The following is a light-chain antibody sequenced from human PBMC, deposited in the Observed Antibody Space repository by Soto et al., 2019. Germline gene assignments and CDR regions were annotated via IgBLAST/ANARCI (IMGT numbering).Light chain of an antibody. Sequence: DIQMTQSPSTLSAFVGDRVTITCRASQSISGWLAWYQQKPGKAPHLLIYKASSLESGVPSRFSGSGSGTEFTLTISSLQPDDFATYYCQQYNTYSPTLGQGTKVDIK. CDR2: KAS. CDR1: QSISGW. CDR3: QQYNTYSPT. V-gene: IGKV1-5*03. J-gene: IGKJ1*01.